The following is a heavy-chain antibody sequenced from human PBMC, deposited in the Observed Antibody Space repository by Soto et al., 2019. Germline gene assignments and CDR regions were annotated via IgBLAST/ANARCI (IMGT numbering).Heavy chain of an antibody. D-gene: IGHD1-26*01. CDR1: AFTFSSYS. Sequence: EEQLVESGGGLVQPGGSLRLSCAASAFTFSSYSMNWVRQAPGKGLEWISYITSSGEITDYADSVKGRFTISRDNAKNSVYLQLKSLRAEDTAVYYCARDHQWAFDIWGQGTTVTVSS. CDR2: ITSSGEIT. V-gene: IGHV3-48*01. CDR3: ARDHQWAFDI. J-gene: IGHJ3*02.